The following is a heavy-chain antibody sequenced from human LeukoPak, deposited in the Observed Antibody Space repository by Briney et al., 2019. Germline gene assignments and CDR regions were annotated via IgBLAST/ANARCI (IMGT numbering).Heavy chain of an antibody. CDR3: AKSYYYDSSGYGPRGRYYYYGMDV. V-gene: IGHV3-30*18. D-gene: IGHD3-22*01. CDR1: GFTFSSYG. CDR2: ISYDGSNK. J-gene: IGHJ6*02. Sequence: PGRSLRLSCAASGFTFSSYGMHWVRQAPGKGLEWVAAISYDGSNKYYADSVKGRFTISRDNSKNTLYLQMNSLRAEDTAVYCCAKSYYYDSSGYGPRGRYYYYGMDVWGQGTTVTVSS.